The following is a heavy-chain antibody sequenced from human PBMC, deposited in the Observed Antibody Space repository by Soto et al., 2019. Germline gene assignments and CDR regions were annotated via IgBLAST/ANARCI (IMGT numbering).Heavy chain of an antibody. CDR1: GYTFTSYG. CDR2: ISAYNGNT. V-gene: IGHV1-18*01. CDR3: ARGIIAAAVNHNDY. D-gene: IGHD6-13*01. J-gene: IGHJ4*02. Sequence: WASVKVSCKASGYTFTSYGISWVRQAPGQGLEWMGWISAYNGNTNYAQKLQGRVTMTTDTSTSTAYMELRSLRSDDTAVYYCARGIIAAAVNHNDYWGQGTLVNVSS.